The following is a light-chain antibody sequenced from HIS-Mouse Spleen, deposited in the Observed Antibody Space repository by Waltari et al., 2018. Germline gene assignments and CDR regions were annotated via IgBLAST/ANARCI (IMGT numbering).Light chain of an antibody. CDR2: DVS. CDR1: TSDVGGYNY. Sequence: QSALTQPASVSGSPGQSITISCTGTTSDVGGYNYFSWYQQHPGQAPKLMIYDVSNRPAGVSYRFSGSKSGNTASLTISGLQAEDEADYYCSSYTSSSTLVFGGGTKLTVL. CDR3: SSYTSSSTLV. J-gene: IGLJ3*02. V-gene: IGLV2-14*03.